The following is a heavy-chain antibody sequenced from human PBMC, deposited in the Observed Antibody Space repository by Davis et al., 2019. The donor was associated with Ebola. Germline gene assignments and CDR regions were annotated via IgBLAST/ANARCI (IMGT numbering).Heavy chain of an antibody. CDR2: IWYDGSNN. CDR1: GFTFSSYG. D-gene: IGHD3-9*01. J-gene: IGHJ4*02. CDR3: ARDTTKPNDNLSSYYFDY. V-gene: IGHV3-33*01. Sequence: GESLKISCAASGFTFSSYGMHWVRQAPGKGLEWVAVIWYDGSNNYYADSVKGRFTISRDNSKNTLYLQMNSLRAEDTAVYYCARDTTKPNDNLSSYYFDYWGQGTLVTVSS.